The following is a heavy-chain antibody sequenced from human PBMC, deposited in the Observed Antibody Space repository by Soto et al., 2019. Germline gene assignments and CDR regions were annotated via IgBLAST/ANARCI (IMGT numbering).Heavy chain of an antibody. J-gene: IGHJ4*02. V-gene: IGHV3-23*01. Sequence: PGGSLRLSCAASGFTFSRFGMGWVRQAPGKGLEWVSGISGGGNPTYYSDSVKGRFTISRDSAKNTLYLQMNSLRTEDTAVYYCAKDITYDSSAYDSWGQGTLVTVSS. CDR3: AKDITYDSSAYDS. CDR1: GFTFSRFG. CDR2: ISGGGNPT. D-gene: IGHD3-22*01.